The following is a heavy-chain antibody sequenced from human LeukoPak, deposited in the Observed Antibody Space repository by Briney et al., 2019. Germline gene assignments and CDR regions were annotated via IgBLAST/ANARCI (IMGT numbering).Heavy chain of an antibody. V-gene: IGHV1-2*06. J-gene: IGHJ3*02. CDR3: ARLPVIAVAGTPEVAFDI. CDR1: GYTFTGYY. CDR2: INPNSGGT. D-gene: IGHD6-19*01. Sequence: ASVKVSCKASGYTFTGYYMHWVRQAPGQGLEWMGRINPNSGGTNYAQKFLGRVTMTRDTSISTAYMELNRVRSDDTAVYYCARLPVIAVAGTPEVAFDIWGQGTVVTVSS.